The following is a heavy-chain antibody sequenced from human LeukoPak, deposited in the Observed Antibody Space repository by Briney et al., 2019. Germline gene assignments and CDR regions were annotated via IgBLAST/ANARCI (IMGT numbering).Heavy chain of an antibody. CDR1: GGSFSGYY. CDR2: INHSGST. Sequence: PSETLSLTCAVYGGSFSGYYWSWIRQPPGKGLEWIGEINHSGSTNYSPSLKSRVTISVDTSKNQFSLKLSSVTAADTAVYYCARGRGYCSSTSCYPHYYGMDVWGKGTTVTVSS. CDR3: ARGRGYCSSTSCYPHYYGMDV. D-gene: IGHD2-2*01. V-gene: IGHV4-34*01. J-gene: IGHJ6*04.